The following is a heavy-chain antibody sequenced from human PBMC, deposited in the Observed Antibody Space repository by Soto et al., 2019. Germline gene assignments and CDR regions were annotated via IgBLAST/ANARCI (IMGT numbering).Heavy chain of an antibody. CDR1: GGPISSYY. D-gene: IGHD2-8*01. CDR2: IYYSGST. V-gene: IGHV4-59*01. J-gene: IGHJ3*02. Sequence: QVQLQESGPGLVKPSETLSLTCTVSGGPISSYYWSWIRQPPGKGLEWIGYIYYSGSTNYNPSLKSRVTISVDTSKNQFSLKLSSVTAADTAVYYCARGVRRDAFDIWGQGTMVTVSS. CDR3: ARGVRRDAFDI.